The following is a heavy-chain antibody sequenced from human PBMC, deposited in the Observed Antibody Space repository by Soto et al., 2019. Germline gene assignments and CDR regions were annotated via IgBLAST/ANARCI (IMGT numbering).Heavy chain of an antibody. V-gene: IGHV4-59*01. Sequence: ATLSITCPVSGGSISSYYWSWIRQPPGKGLEWIGYIYYSGNTNYNPSLKSRVTISVDTSKNQFSLKLSSVTAADTAMYYCARLPWADYGGIFDPWGQGTLVTVSS. CDR3: ARLPWADYGGIFDP. CDR1: GGSISSYY. CDR2: IYYSGNT. D-gene: IGHD4-17*01. J-gene: IGHJ5*02.